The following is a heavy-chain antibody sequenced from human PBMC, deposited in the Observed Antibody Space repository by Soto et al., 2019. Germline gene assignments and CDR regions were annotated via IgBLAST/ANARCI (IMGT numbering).Heavy chain of an antibody. CDR2: ISSSSSTI. J-gene: IGHJ5*02. V-gene: IGHV3-48*02. D-gene: IGHD3-9*01. Sequence: GGSLRLSCAASGFTFSSYSMNWVRQAPGKGLEWVSYISSSSSTIYYADSVKGRFTISRDNAKNSLYLQMNSLRDEDTAVYYFAREVTNYDILTGYYKRWFDPWGQGTLVTVSS. CDR1: GFTFSSYS. CDR3: AREVTNYDILTGYYKRWFDP.